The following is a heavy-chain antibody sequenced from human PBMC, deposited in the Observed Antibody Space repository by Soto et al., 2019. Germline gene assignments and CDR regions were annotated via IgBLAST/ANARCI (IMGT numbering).Heavy chain of an antibody. J-gene: IGHJ4*02. CDR1: GVSLSTSGGG. CDR2: MYWDDDK. Sequence: QITLKESGPTLVKPTQTLTLTCNVSGVSLSTSGGGVGWIRQPPGKALEWLALMYWDDDKRASPSLKSRLTITKDTSKNPVVLTMTNMSTVDTAAYSGVYLRAAGLDSWGQGTLVTVSS. D-gene: IGHD2-15*01. V-gene: IGHV2-5*02. CDR3: VYLRAAGLDS.